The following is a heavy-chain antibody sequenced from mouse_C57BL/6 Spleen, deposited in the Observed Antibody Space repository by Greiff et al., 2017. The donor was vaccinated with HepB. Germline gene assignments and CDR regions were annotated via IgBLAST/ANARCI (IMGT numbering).Heavy chain of an antibody. D-gene: IGHD2-1*01. CDR3: AEGNYPYAMDY. CDR1: GFTFSDYG. CDR2: ISSGSSTI. Sequence: VQLKESGGGLVKPGGSLKLSCAASGFTFSDYGMHWVRQAPEKGLEWVAYISSGSSTIYYADTVKGRFTISRDNAKNTLFLQMTSLRSEDTAMYYCAEGNYPYAMDYWGQGTSVTVSS. J-gene: IGHJ4*01. V-gene: IGHV5-17*01.